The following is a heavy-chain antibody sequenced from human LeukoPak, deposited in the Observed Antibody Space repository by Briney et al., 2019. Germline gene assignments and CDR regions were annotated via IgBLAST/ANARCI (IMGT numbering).Heavy chain of an antibody. J-gene: IGHJ4*02. Sequence: PSETLSLTCTVSGGSISSYYWSWVRQPPGKGLEWIGYIYDSGSTNYNSSLKSRVTISVDTSKNQFSLKLSSVTAADTAVYYCARSPRGRSGSYLDYWGQGTLVTVSS. D-gene: IGHD1-26*01. CDR2: IYDSGST. CDR3: ARSPRGRSGSYLDY. CDR1: GGSISSYY. V-gene: IGHV4-59*01.